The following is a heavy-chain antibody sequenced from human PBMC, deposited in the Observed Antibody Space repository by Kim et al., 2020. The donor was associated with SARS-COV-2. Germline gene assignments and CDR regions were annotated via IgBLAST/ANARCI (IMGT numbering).Heavy chain of an antibody. J-gene: IGHJ4*02. V-gene: IGHV3-23*01. CDR3: AKGYSNNWYGVFDY. D-gene: IGHD6-13*01. Sequence: ADSVKGRFTISRDNSKNTLYLQMNILRAEDTAVYYCAKGYSNNWYGVFDYWGQGTLVTVSS.